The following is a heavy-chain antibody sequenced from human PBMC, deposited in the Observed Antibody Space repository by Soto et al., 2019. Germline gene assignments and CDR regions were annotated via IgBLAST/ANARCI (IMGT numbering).Heavy chain of an antibody. CDR1: GVTVRISA. CDR2: ISGSGGST. J-gene: IGHJ6*02. CDR3: AKDNPVAGTWGPYFRPYGMDV. Sequence: RLSCAASGVTVRISAMGGARQAPGKGLEWVSAISGSGGSTYYADSVKGRFTISRDNSKNTLYLQMNSLRAEDTAVYYCAKDNPVAGTWGPYFRPYGMDVWAKGPRSPSP. V-gene: IGHV3-23*01. D-gene: IGHD6-19*01.